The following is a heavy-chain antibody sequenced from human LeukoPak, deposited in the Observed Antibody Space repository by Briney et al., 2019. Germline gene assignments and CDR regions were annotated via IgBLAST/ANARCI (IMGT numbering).Heavy chain of an antibody. CDR3: ARLGDWGDLDY. CDR1: GYNFTNSW. J-gene: IGHJ4*02. Sequence: GESLKISCKVSGYNFTNSWIAWVRQMPGKGLEWMGIIYPGDSDTTYSPSFQGQVTISADKSLTTASRQWSSLKASDTAIYYCARLGDWGDLDYWGQGTLVTVSS. V-gene: IGHV5-51*01. D-gene: IGHD3/OR15-3a*01. CDR2: IYPGDSDT.